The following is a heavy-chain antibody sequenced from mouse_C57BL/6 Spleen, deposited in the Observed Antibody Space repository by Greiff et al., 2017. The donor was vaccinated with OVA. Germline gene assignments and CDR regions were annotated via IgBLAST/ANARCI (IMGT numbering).Heavy chain of an antibody. CDR1: GYTFTSYW. V-gene: IGHV1-64*01. D-gene: IGHD2-3*01. Sequence: VQLHQPGAELVKPGASVQLSCKASGYTFTSYWMHWVKQRPGQGLEWIGMIHPNSGSTNYNEKFKSKATLTVDKSSSTAYMQLSSLTSEDSAVDYCAREMEIAYWGQGTLVTVSA. CDR3: AREMEIAY. J-gene: IGHJ3*01. CDR2: IHPNSGST.